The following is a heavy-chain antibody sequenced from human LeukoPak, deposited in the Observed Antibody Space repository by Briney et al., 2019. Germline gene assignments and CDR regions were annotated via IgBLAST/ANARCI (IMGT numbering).Heavy chain of an antibody. CDR1: GFTFSNFA. CDR2: ISASGDVT. Sequence: GRSLRLSCAASGFTFSNFAIHWVRRAPGKGLEWVSGISASGDVTFHADPVKGRFTISRDNSKNTLYLQMNSLRAEDTAEYYCAKSLLTTASGTGRAFDIWSQGTMVTVSS. D-gene: IGHD1-26*01. J-gene: IGHJ3*02. CDR3: AKSLLTTASGTGRAFDI. V-gene: IGHV3-23*01.